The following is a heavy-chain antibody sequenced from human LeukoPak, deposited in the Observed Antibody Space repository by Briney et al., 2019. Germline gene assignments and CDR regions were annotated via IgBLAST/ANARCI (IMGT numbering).Heavy chain of an antibody. D-gene: IGHD3-22*01. CDR3: ARDGADYSDSSGYSW. CDR1: GFTFSSYG. CDR2: IWYDGSNK. J-gene: IGHJ1*01. Sequence: GRSLRLSCAASGFTFSSYGMPWVRQAPGKGLEWVAVIWYDGSNKYYADSVKGRFTISRDNSKNTLYLQMNSLRAEDTAVYYCARDGADYSDSSGYSWWGQGTLVTVSS. V-gene: IGHV3-33*01.